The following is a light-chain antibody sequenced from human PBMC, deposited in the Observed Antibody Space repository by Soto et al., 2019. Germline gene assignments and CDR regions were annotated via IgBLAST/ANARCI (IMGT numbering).Light chain of an antibody. V-gene: IGKV1-8*01. CDR2: AAS. Sequence: AIRMTQSPSSLSESTLDRVTITCLASQGISSYLAWYQQKPGKAPKLLIYAASTLQSGVPSRFSGSGSGTDFTLTISCLQSEDFATYYCQQYYSYPQTFGQGTKV. J-gene: IGKJ1*01. CDR1: QGISSY. CDR3: QQYYSYPQT.